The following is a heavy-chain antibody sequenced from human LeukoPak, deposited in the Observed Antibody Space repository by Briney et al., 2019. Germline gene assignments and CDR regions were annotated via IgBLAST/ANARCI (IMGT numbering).Heavy chain of an antibody. CDR3: ARDAFGGVKAYFDY. V-gene: IGHV1-18*04. CDR1: GYTFTSYG. D-gene: IGHD3-16*01. CDR2: ISAYNGNT. J-gene: IGHJ4*02. Sequence: EASVTVTCKASGYTFTSYGISWVRQAPAQGLEWMGWISAYNGNTNYAQKLQGRVTMTTDTSTSTAYMELRSLRSDGTAVYYCARDAFGGVKAYFDYWGQGTLVTVPS.